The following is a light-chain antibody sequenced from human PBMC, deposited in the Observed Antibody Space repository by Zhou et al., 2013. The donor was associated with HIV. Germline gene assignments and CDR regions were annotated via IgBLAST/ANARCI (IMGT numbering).Light chain of an antibody. J-gene: IGKJ2*01. CDR3: QQANSFPQT. CDR1: QALDGW. V-gene: IGKV1D-12*01. Sequence: DIQMTQSPSSVSASVGDRVTITCRASQALDGWLVWYQQKPGKAPKVLIYAASRLQSGIPSRFSGSGSGTDFTLTISSLQPEDFATYYCQQANSFPQTFGQGTKLEIK. CDR2: AAS.